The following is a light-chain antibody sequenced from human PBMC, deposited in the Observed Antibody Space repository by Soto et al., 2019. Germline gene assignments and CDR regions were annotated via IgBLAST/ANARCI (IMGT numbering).Light chain of an antibody. V-gene: IGKV1-5*03. Sequence: DIQMTQSPSTLPGSLGDRVTITCRASQTISSWLAWYQQKPGKAPKLLIYKASTLKSGVPSRFSGSGSGTDFTLTISSLQPEDFETYYCQQSYSNPWTFGQGTKVDIK. CDR2: KAS. CDR1: QTISSW. J-gene: IGKJ1*01. CDR3: QQSYSNPWT.